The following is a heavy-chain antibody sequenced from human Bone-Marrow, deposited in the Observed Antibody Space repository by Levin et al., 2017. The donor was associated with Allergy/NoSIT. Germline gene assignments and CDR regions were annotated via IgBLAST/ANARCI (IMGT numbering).Heavy chain of an antibody. Sequence: GGSLRLSCVASGFTFSSYGMHWIRQAPGNGLEWVAFIWYDGSNEHYANSVKGRFTISRDDSKNTLYLHMDSLKADDTAVYYCARDGPDANWGQGTLVTVSS. J-gene: IGHJ4*02. CDR2: IWYDGSNE. CDR3: ARDGPDAN. V-gene: IGHV3-33*01. D-gene: IGHD1-14*01. CDR1: GFTFSSYG.